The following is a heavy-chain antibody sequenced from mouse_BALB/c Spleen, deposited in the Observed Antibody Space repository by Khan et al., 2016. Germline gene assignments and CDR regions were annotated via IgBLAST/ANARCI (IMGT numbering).Heavy chain of an antibody. CDR1: GYSITSGYS. Sequence: EVQLQESGPDLVKPSQSLSLTCTVTGYSITSGYSWHWIRQFPGNKLEWMGYIHYSGGTKYNPSLKSRISLTRDTSKNQFFLQLNSVTPEDTATYYGTRSHGYYAMDSWGQGTSVTVSS. CDR3: TRSHGYYAMDS. CDR2: IHYSGGT. J-gene: IGHJ4*01. V-gene: IGHV3-1*02.